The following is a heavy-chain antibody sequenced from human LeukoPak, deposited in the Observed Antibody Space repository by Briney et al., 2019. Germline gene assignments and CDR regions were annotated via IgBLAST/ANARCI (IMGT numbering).Heavy chain of an antibody. CDR1: GGSISSYY. CDR2: IYYSGST. V-gene: IGHV4-59*01. CDR3: ASHAYYYYDMDV. Sequence: PSETLSLTCTVSGGSISSYYWSWIRQPPGKGLEWIGYIYYSGSTNYNPSLKSRVTISVDTSKNQFSLNLTSVTAADTAVYYCASHAYYYYDMDVWGQGTTVTVSS. J-gene: IGHJ6*02.